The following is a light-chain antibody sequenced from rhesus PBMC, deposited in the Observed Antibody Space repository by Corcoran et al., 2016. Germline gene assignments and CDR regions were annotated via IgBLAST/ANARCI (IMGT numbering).Light chain of an antibody. V-gene: IGKV3-42*02. CDR1: QSVGSN. J-gene: IGKJ2*01. CDR2: DAS. Sequence: ETVVTQFPATLSLSPGERATLSCRASQSVGSNLAWYQQKPGQAPKLLSYDASSRATGIPDRFSGSGSGTECTLTISSLEPEDVGVYYCQQYDNWTSFGQGTKVEIK. CDR3: QQYDNWTS.